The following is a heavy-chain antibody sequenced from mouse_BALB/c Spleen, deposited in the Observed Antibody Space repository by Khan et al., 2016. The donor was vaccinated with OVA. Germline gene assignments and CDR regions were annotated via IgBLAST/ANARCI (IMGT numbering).Heavy chain of an antibody. CDR3: ARHNYGPFAY. V-gene: IGHV5-9-3*01. CDR2: ISSGGDYP. Sequence: EVELVESGGDLVKPGGPLKLSCAASGFTFSTYAMSWVRQTPEKRLEWVATISSGGDYPYYPDSVKGRFTLSRDNTKNTLYLQMRSLRSEDTAMYYCARHNYGPFAYWGKGTLVTVSA. D-gene: IGHD1-1*01. CDR1: GFTFSTYA. J-gene: IGHJ3*01.